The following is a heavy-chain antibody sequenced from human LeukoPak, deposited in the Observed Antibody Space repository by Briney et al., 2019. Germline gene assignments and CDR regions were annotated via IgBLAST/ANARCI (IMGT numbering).Heavy chain of an antibody. D-gene: IGHD1-20*01. J-gene: IGHJ4*02. CDR1: GFTFSDYY. Sequence: GGSLGLSCAASGFTFSDYYMSWIRQAPGKGLEWVSYISSSGNIIYYADSVKGRFTISRDNAKNSLYLQMSSLRAEDTAVYYCARRRYNWNAIDYWGQGTLVTVSS. CDR2: ISSSGNII. V-gene: IGHV3-11*01. CDR3: ARRRYNWNAIDY.